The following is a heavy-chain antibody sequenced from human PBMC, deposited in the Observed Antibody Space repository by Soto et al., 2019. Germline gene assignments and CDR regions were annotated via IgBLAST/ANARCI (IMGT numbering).Heavy chain of an antibody. D-gene: IGHD4-17*01. CDR2: IYYSGST. CDR3: ARRGLYGGDYQFDY. V-gene: IGHV4-39*01. Sequence: SESMSLTCTVSGGSISSSSYYWGWIRQHPGKGLEWIGSIYYSGSTYYNPSLKSRVTISVDTSKNQFSLKLSSVTAADTSVYYCARRGLYGGDYQFDYWGQGTLVTVSS. CDR1: GGSISSSSYY. J-gene: IGHJ4*02.